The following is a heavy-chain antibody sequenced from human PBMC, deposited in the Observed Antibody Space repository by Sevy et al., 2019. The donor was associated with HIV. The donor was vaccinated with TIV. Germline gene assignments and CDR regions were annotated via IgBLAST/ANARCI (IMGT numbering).Heavy chain of an antibody. V-gene: IGHV1-18*01. Sequence: ASVKVSCKASGYTFTSYGISWVRQAPGQGLEWMGWISAYNGNTNYAQKLQGRVTMTTDTSTSTAYMELRSLRSDDTALYYCARDGGVGTAPGGHYFDYWGQGTLVTVSS. J-gene: IGHJ4*02. CDR3: ARDGGVGTAPGGHYFDY. CDR1: GYTFTSYG. CDR2: ISAYNGNT. D-gene: IGHD2-21*02.